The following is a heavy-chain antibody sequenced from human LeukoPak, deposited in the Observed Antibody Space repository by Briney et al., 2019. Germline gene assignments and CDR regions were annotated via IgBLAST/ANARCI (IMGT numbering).Heavy chain of an antibody. J-gene: IGHJ4*02. V-gene: IGHV4-4*07. Sequence: SETLSLTCTVSGVSISNYFWSWIRQPAGKGLESIGRIYTSGTTNYNPSLKSRVTMSVDTSKNQFSLRLRSVTAADTAVYYCARGQGHCSRGTCNSKWVDYWGQGTLVTVSS. CDR3: ARGQGHCSRGTCNSKWVDY. D-gene: IGHD2-15*01. CDR1: GVSISNYF. CDR2: IYTSGTT.